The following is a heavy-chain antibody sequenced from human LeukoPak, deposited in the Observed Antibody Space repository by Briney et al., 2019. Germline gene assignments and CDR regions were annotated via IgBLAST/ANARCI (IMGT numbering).Heavy chain of an antibody. CDR1: GGTFSSYA. V-gene: IGHV1-69*13. D-gene: IGHD6-19*01. J-gene: IGHJ4*02. Sequence: EASVKVSCKASGGTFSSYAISWVRQAPGQGLEWMGGIIPIFGTANYAQKFQGRVTITADESTSTAYMELSSLGSEDTAVYYCARVAGTMVFDYWGQGTLVTVSS. CDR2: IIPIFGTA. CDR3: ARVAGTMVFDY.